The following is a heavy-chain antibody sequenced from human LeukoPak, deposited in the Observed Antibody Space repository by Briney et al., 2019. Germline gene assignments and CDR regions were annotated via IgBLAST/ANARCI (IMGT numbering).Heavy chain of an antibody. V-gene: IGHV3-21*01. CDR2: ISSSSSYI. Sequence: GGSLRLSCAASGFTFSSYEMNWVRQAPGKGLEWVSSISSSSSYIYYADSVKGRFTISRDNAKNSLYLQMNSLRAEDTAVYYCARVVVATILDYYYYMDVWGKGTTVTVSS. D-gene: IGHD5-12*01. CDR1: GFTFSSYE. J-gene: IGHJ6*03. CDR3: ARVVVATILDYYYYMDV.